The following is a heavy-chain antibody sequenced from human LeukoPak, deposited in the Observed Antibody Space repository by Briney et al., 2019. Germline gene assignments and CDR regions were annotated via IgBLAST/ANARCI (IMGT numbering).Heavy chain of an antibody. CDR3: ARDLRVTGTTLDNWFDP. Sequence: ASVKVSCKASGYTFISYGISWVRQAPGQGLEWMGWISAYNGNTNYAQKLQGRVTMTTDTSTSTAYMELRSLRSDDTAVYYCARDLRVTGTTLDNWFDPWGQGTLVTVSS. J-gene: IGHJ5*02. CDR1: GYTFISYG. D-gene: IGHD1-7*01. CDR2: ISAYNGNT. V-gene: IGHV1-18*01.